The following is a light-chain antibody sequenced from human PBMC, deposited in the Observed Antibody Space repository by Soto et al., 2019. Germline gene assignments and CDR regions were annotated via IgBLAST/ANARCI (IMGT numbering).Light chain of an antibody. Sequence: EVVMTQSPATLSVSPGERVTLSCRASQSINAHLAWYQQKPGQAPRLLIHGASTSATGIQARFSGSGFGTEFILTISRLQSEDFAVYYCQQYNTWLWTFGQGTKVEIQ. J-gene: IGKJ1*01. V-gene: IGKV3-15*01. CDR1: QSINAH. CDR2: GAS. CDR3: QQYNTWLWT.